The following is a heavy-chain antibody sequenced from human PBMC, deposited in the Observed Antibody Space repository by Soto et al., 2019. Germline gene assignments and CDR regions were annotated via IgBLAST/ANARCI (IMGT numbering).Heavy chain of an antibody. CDR3: ARDSYSNYGFDY. D-gene: IGHD4-4*01. Sequence: GGSPRLSCAASGFTFSSYSMNWVRQAPGKGLEWVSSISSSSSYIYYADSVKGRFTISRDNAKNSLYLQMNSLRAEDTAVYYCARDSYSNYGFDYWGQGTLVTVSS. J-gene: IGHJ4*02. CDR2: ISSSSSYI. V-gene: IGHV3-21*01. CDR1: GFTFSSYS.